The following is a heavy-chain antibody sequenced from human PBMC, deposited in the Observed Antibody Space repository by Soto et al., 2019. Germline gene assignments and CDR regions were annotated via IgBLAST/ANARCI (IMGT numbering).Heavy chain of an antibody. CDR3: ARTGWPQSSYYFDY. D-gene: IGHD3-16*01. CDR1: GFRFSLFW. Sequence: PGGSRRLSWAAAGFRFSLFWMSWVRQTPGKGLEWVANINEDGSEKFFADSGKGRFTISKDNAKNSLSLQMNSLTADDTAVYSCARTGWPQSSYYFDYWGQGTLVTVSS. CDR2: INEDGSEK. J-gene: IGHJ4*02. V-gene: IGHV3-7*03.